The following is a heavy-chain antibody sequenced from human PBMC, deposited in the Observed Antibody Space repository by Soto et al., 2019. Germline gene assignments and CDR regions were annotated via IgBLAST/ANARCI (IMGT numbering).Heavy chain of an antibody. Sequence: GGSLRLSCAASGFTFSSYAMHWVRQAPGKGLEWVAVISYDGSNKYYADSVKGRFTISRDNSKNTLYLQMNSLRAEDTAVYYCAREHKVGYCTNGVCDAFDIWGQGTMVTVSS. CDR1: GFTFSSYA. V-gene: IGHV3-30-3*01. J-gene: IGHJ3*02. CDR3: AREHKVGYCTNGVCDAFDI. CDR2: ISYDGSNK. D-gene: IGHD2-8*01.